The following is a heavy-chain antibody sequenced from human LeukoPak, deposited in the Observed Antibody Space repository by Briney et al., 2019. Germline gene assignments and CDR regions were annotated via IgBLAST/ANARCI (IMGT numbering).Heavy chain of an antibody. CDR1: GYTFTSYG. CDR2: ISAYNGNT. J-gene: IGHJ5*02. Sequence: ASVNVSCKASGYTFTSYGISWVRQAPGQGLEWMGWISAYNGNTNYAQKLQGRVTMTTDTSTSTAYMELRSLRSDDTAVYYCARGGLGAPSTSNWFDPWGQGTLVTVSS. D-gene: IGHD2/OR15-2a*01. V-gene: IGHV1-18*01. CDR3: ARGGLGAPSTSNWFDP.